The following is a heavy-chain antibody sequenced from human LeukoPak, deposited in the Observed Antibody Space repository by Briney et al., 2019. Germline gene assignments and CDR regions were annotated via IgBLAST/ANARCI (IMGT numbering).Heavy chain of an antibody. Sequence: GGSLRLSCAASGFTFSSYGMHWVRQAPGKGLEWVAVISYDGSNKYYADSVKGRFTISRDNSKNTLYLQMNSLRAEDTAVYYCAKDSSPTYYDFWSGYNDYWGQGTLVTVSS. D-gene: IGHD3-3*01. J-gene: IGHJ4*02. CDR3: AKDSSPTYYDFWSGYNDY. V-gene: IGHV3-30*18. CDR2: ISYDGSNK. CDR1: GFTFSSYG.